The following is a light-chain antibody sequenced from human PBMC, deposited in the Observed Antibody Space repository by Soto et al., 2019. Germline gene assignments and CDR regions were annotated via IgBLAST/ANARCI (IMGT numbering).Light chain of an antibody. Sequence: EVVLTQSPGTLSLSPGERATLSCRASQSVSGTYLAWYQQKPGQAPRLLIYGAASRATGIPDRFSGSGSGTDFTLTISRLEPDDFAGYYCQEYGSSRTFGQGTKVEIK. V-gene: IGKV3-20*01. CDR3: QEYGSSRT. J-gene: IGKJ1*01. CDR1: QSVSGTY. CDR2: GAA.